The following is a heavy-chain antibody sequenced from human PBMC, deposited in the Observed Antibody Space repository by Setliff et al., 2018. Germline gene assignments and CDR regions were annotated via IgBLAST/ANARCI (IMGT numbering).Heavy chain of an antibody. CDR3: ARAPPSSGWTPRGYYYYYMDV. CDR2: MYYSGST. J-gene: IGHJ6*03. V-gene: IGHV4-59*01. Sequence: PSETLSLTCTVSGGSISSYYWSWIRQPPGKGLEWIGYMYYSGSTNYNPSFKSRVTISVDTSKNQFSLKLSSVTAADTAVYYCARAPPSSGWTPRGYYYYYMDVWGKGTTGTVSS. D-gene: IGHD6-19*01. CDR1: GGSISSYY.